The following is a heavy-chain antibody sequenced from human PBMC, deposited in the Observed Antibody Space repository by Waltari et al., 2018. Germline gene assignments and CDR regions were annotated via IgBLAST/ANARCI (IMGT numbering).Heavy chain of an antibody. CDR2: IYSGGST. CDR1: GFTVSSNY. Sequence: EVQLVESGGGLIQPGGSLRLSCAASGFTVSSNYMSWVRQAPGKGLEWVAVIYSGGSTYYADSVKGRFTISRDNSKNTLYLQMNSLRAEDTAVYYCARVAYSSSRAYFDYWGQGTLVTVSS. CDR3: ARVAYSSSRAYFDY. V-gene: IGHV3-53*01. J-gene: IGHJ4*02. D-gene: IGHD6-13*01.